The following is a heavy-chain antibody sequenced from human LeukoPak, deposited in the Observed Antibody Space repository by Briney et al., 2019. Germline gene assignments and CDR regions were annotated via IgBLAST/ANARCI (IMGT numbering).Heavy chain of an antibody. CDR3: VRVSPDYGGYFDY. Sequence: GGTLRLSCAASGFTFSSYGMSWVRQPPGKGLEWVSFISGSGGSTYYADSVKGRFTISRDNSKNTLYLQMNSLRAGDTAVYYCVRVSPDYGGYFDYWGQGTLVTVPS. CDR2: ISGSGGST. J-gene: IGHJ4*02. V-gene: IGHV3-23*01. CDR1: GFTFSSYG. D-gene: IGHD4-23*01.